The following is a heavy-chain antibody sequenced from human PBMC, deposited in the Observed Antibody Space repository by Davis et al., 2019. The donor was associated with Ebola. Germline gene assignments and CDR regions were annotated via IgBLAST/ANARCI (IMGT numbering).Heavy chain of an antibody. D-gene: IGHD4/OR15-4a*01. CDR1: GFTFSDYY. J-gene: IGHJ4*02. V-gene: IGHV3-11*06. Sequence: GESLKISCAASGFTFSDYYMSWIRQAPGKGLEWVSYISSSSSYTNYADSVKGRFTISRDNAKNSLYLQMNSLRAEDTAVYYCARDGQLTLDYWGQGTLVTVSS. CDR3: ARDGQLTLDY. CDR2: ISSSSSYT.